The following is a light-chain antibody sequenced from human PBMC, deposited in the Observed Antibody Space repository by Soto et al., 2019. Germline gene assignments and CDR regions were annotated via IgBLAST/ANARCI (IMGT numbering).Light chain of an antibody. Sequence: ETVLTQSPGTLSLSPGDRATLSCRASQTISSNYLAWYRQTPGQAPRLLIYGASNRATGIADRFSGSGSGTEFTLIISSLEPEDFALYYCQQYGSSPCTFGQGTKVEIK. CDR1: QTISSNY. J-gene: IGKJ1*01. V-gene: IGKV3-20*01. CDR3: QQYGSSPCT. CDR2: GAS.